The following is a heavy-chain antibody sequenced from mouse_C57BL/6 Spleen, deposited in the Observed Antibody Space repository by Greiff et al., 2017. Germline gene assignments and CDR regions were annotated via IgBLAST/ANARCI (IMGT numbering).Heavy chain of an antibody. CDR3: ARAYGSSNLFAY. CDR1: GYTFTSYW. J-gene: IGHJ3*01. Sequence: QVQLQQPGAELVMPGASVKLSCKASGYTFTSYWMHWVTQRPGQGLEWIGEIDPSDSYTNYNQKFKGKSTLTVDKSSSTAYMQLSSLTSEDSAVYYCARAYGSSNLFAYWGQGTLVTVSA. CDR2: IDPSDSYT. D-gene: IGHD1-1*01. V-gene: IGHV1-69*01.